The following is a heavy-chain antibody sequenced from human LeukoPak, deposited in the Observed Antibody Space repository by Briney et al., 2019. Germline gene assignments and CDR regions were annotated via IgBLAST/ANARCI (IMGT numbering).Heavy chain of an antibody. CDR3: ARDTFRPEDDAFDI. J-gene: IGHJ3*02. V-gene: IGHV1-69*05. CDR2: IIPIFGTA. CDR1: GGTFSSYA. Sequence: SVKVSCKASGGTFSSYAISWVRQAPGQGLEWMGGIIPIFGTANYAQKFQGRVTITTDESTSTAYMELSSLRSEDTAVYYCARDTFRPEDDAFDIWGQGTMVTVSS.